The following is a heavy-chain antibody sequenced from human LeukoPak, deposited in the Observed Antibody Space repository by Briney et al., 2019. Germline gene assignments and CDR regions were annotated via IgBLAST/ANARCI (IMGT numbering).Heavy chain of an antibody. CDR1: GGTFSSYA. V-gene: IGHV1-2*02. CDR3: ARDPYYYDSSGYAGMADDY. J-gene: IGHJ4*02. D-gene: IGHD3-22*01. Sequence: GASVKVSCKASGGTFSSYAISWVRQAPGQGLEWMGWINPNSGGTNYAQKFQGRVTMTRDTAISTAYMELSRLRSDDTAVYYCARDPYYYDSSGYAGMADDYWGQGTLVTVSS. CDR2: INPNSGGT.